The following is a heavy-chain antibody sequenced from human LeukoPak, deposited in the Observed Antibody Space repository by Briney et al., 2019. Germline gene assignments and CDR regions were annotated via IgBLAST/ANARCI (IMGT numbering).Heavy chain of an antibody. V-gene: IGHV3-23*01. CDR3: AKLGFVQLSLLGMDV. CDR1: GFTFSSYA. D-gene: IGHD2-2*01. J-gene: IGHJ6*02. CDR2: ISYSDPTT. Sequence: GGSLRLSCAASGFTFSSYAMSWVRQAPGKGLEWVSTISYSDPTTYYADPVKGRFTISRDNSKNQLFLQMNSLRAEDTAVYYCAKLGFVQLSLLGMDVWGPGTTVTVSS.